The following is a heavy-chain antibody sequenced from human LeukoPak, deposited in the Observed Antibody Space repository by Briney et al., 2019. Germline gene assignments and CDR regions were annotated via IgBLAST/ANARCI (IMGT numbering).Heavy chain of an antibody. CDR2: IIPIFGTA. J-gene: IGHJ6*03. V-gene: IGHV1-69*05. CDR3: ARGVVRGVITSNYYMDV. D-gene: IGHD3-10*01. CDR1: GGTFSSYA. Sequence: ASVKVSCKASGGTFSSYAISWVRQAPGQGLEWMGGIIPIFGTANYAQKFQGRVTITTDESTSTAYMELSSLRSEDTAVYYCARGVVRGVITSNYYMDVWGKGTTVTVSS.